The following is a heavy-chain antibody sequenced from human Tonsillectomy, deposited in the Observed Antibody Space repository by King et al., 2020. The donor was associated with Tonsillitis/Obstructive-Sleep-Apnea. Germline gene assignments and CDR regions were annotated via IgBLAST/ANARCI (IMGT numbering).Heavy chain of an antibody. CDR1: GGSFSGFY. V-gene: IGHV4-34*01. CDR2: INQSGTT. CDR3: ARMEPPGNWFDP. Sequence: VQLQQWGAGLLKPSETLSLTCAVYGGSFSGFYWSWIRQPPGKGLEWIGEINQSGTTNYNPSLKSRVTISIDTSKNQFSLKLSSVSAADTAVYYCARMEPPGNWFDPWGQGTLVTVSS. D-gene: IGHD1-14*01. J-gene: IGHJ5*02.